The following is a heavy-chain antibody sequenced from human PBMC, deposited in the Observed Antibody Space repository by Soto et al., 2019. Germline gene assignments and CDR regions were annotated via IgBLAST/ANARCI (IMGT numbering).Heavy chain of an antibody. CDR2: ITHSGGT. V-gene: IGHV4-34*02. J-gene: IGHJ6*03. CDR3: ARVLMLRGAIFPEGYSYHMDL. D-gene: IGHD3-10*01. Sequence: QVQLQQWGAGLRKPSETLSLTGALHGGSFSGYYWSWIRQAPGKGLVWIGEITHSGGTKYNPSLKSRVTISADSSKNLFSLRLTSLTAADTAVYYCARVLMLRGAIFPEGYSYHMDLWGKGNTVTVSS. CDR1: GGSFSGYY.